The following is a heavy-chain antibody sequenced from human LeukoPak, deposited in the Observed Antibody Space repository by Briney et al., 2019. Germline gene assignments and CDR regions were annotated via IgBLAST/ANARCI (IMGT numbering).Heavy chain of an antibody. J-gene: IGHJ4*02. CDR1: GFHFCFLG. CDR3: AKELYFGSGSYPDY. CDR2: ISHEGSDS. Sequence: GGSLRHLRAASGFHFCFLGMQWVPPAPGRGLEWVAVISHEGSDSHYADSVKGRFTISRDNSKNTVYLQMSSLRPEDTAVYFCAKELYFGSGSYPDYWGQGTLVRVSS. D-gene: IGHD3-10*01. V-gene: IGHV3-30*18.